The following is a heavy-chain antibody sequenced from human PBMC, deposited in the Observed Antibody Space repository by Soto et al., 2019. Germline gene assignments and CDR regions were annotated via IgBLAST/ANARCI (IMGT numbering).Heavy chain of an antibody. J-gene: IGHJ6*02. Sequence: ASVKVSCKASGYTFTAFYIRWVRQAPGQGLEWMGWVNPNSGGTFYAQKLQGRVTMTRDTSITTAYMELSGLRSDDTAVYYCARDPMGRGDPHSYGMDVWGQATTVTVSS. V-gene: IGHV1-2*02. CDR3: ARDPMGRGDPHSYGMDV. CDR1: GYTFTAFY. D-gene: IGHD3-16*01. CDR2: VNPNSGGT.